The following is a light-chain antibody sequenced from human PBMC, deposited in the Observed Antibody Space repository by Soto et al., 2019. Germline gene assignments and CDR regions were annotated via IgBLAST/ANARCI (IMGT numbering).Light chain of an antibody. CDR2: DVS. CDR1: SSDVGGYNY. CDR3: SSYTSSSTPVV. V-gene: IGLV2-14*01. J-gene: IGLJ2*01. Sequence: QSVLTQPASVSGSPGQSITISCTGTSSDVGGYNYVSWYQQHPGKAPKLMIYDVSNRPSVVSNRFSGSKSGNTASLTISGLQSEDEADYHFSSYTSSSTPVVFGGGTKLTVL.